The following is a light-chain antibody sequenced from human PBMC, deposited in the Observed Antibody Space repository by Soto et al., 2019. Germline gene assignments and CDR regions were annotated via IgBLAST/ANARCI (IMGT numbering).Light chain of an antibody. CDR2: LTS. Sequence: EIVLTQSPATLSSFPGDRVTLSCRASQAVNTRLAWYQHKPGQAPRLLIYLTSNRAAGIPARFSGSGSETDFTLTISDVEPEDFAVYYCQHYVTSSITFGQGTRLEIK. CDR1: QAVNTR. V-gene: IGKV3D-11*01. CDR3: QHYVTSSIT. J-gene: IGKJ5*01.